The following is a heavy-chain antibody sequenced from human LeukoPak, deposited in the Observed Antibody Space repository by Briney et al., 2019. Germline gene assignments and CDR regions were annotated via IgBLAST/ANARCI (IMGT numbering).Heavy chain of an antibody. CDR2: ISGGGGSS. D-gene: IGHD2-21*01. CDR3: ANLVLVIAVPYYFDD. V-gene: IGHV3-23*01. Sequence: VGSLRLSCAASGFTFSGYAMSWVRQAPGKGLEWGSAISGGGGSSYYADSVKGRFTISRDKARNSLYLQMNSLRDEDTAVYYWANLVLVIAVPYYFDDWGQGTTVTVSS. J-gene: IGHJ4*02. CDR1: GFTFSGYA.